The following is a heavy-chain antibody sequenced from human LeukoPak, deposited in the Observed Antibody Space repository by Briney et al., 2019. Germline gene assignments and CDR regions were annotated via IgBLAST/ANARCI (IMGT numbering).Heavy chain of an antibody. CDR2: INRHGNT. J-gene: IGHJ4*02. V-gene: IGHV4-34*01. CDR1: GEPFSGYY. CDR3: ATLPPYYYDSSGYFDY. Sequence: PSETLSLTCAVSGEPFSGYYWGWIRQPPGKGLELIGEINRHGNTDYNPSLKSRVTISVDTSKNQFSLKLSSVTAADTAVYYCATLPPYYYDSSGYFDYWGQGTLVTVSS. D-gene: IGHD3-22*01.